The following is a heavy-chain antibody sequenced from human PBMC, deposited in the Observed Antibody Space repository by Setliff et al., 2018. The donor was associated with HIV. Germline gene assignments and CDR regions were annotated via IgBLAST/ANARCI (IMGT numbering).Heavy chain of an antibody. CDR2: INWKGGST. D-gene: IGHD3-16*01. V-gene: IGHV3-20*04. J-gene: IGHJ6*03. CDR1: GFTFDDYG. Sequence: GGSLRLSCAASGFTFDDYGMNWVRQVPGEGLEWVSGINWKGGSTGYADSVKGRFTISRDNAKNSLYLQRNSLRAEDTALYYCANLLHGYRGFEGDRSGHYMDVWGKGTTVTVSS. CDR3: ANLLHGYRGFEGDRSGHYMDV.